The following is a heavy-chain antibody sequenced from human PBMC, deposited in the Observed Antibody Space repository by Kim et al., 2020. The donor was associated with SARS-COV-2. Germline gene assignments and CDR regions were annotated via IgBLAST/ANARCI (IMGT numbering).Heavy chain of an antibody. J-gene: IGHJ4*02. V-gene: IGHV4-59*01. CDR3: ARVLEGYSSGWYFDY. D-gene: IGHD6-19*01. Sequence: NPRLKSRVTISVDTSKNQFSLKLSSVAAADTAVYYCARVLEGYSSGWYFDYWGQGTLVTVSS.